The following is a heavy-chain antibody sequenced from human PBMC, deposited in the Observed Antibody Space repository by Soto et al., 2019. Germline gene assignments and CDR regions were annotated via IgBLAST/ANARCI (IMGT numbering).Heavy chain of an antibody. D-gene: IGHD1-26*01. CDR1: GFTFSSYS. CDR2: ITGSGGST. CDR3: AKGLGSGSYAACDS. V-gene: IGHV3-23*01. J-gene: IGHJ5*01. Sequence: EVQLLESGGGLVQPGGSLRLSCAASGFTFSSYSLSWVRQPPGKGLEWVSAITGSGGSTYYAYSVKGRFTISRDNSKNTLSLQMNSLRAEDTAVYYCAKGLGSGSYAACDSGGQGTLVTVSS.